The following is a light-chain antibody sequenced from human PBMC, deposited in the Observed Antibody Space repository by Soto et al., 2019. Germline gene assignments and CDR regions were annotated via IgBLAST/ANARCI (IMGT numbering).Light chain of an antibody. CDR3: TSFTITTRYV. CDR1: SSDVGGYNY. Sequence: QSALTQPASVSGSPGQSITISCTGTSSDVGGYNYVSWYQQHPDKAPKLILYEVSNRPSGVSLRFSGSKSGDTASLTISGLQAEDEADYYCTSFTITTRYVFGTGTKVTV. J-gene: IGLJ1*01. V-gene: IGLV2-14*01. CDR2: EVS.